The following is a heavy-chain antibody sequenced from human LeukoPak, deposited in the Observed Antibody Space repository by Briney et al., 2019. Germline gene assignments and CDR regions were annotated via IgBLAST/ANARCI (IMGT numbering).Heavy chain of an antibody. CDR1: GFTFSSYS. CDR3: ARSEGGGWTPFDY. CDR2: ISSSSSYV. V-gene: IGHV3-21*01. J-gene: IGHJ4*02. D-gene: IGHD6-19*01. Sequence: GGSLRLSCAASGFTFSSYSMNWVRQAPGKGLEWVSSISSSSSYVYYADSVKGRFTISRDNAKNSLYLQMDSLRAEDTAVYYCARSEGGGWTPFDYWGQGTLVTVSS.